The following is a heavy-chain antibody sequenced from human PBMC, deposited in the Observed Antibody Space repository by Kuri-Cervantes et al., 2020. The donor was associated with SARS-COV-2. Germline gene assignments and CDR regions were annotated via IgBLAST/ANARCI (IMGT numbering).Heavy chain of an antibody. J-gene: IGHJ5*02. CDR2: INHSGST. V-gene: IGHV4-34*01. D-gene: IGHD2-15*01. Sequence: GSLRLSCAVYGGSFSGYYWSWIRQPPGKGLEWIGEINHSGSTNYNPSLKSRVTISVNTSKNQFSLKLSPVTAADTAVYYCAREDRGWFDPWGQGTLVTVSS. CDR3: AREDRGWFDP. CDR1: GGSFSGYY.